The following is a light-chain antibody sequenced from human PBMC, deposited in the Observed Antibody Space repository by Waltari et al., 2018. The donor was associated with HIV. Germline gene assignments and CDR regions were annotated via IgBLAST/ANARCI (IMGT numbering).Light chain of an antibody. CDR1: ESIYPN. J-gene: IGKJ4*02. CDR2: AAS. Sequence: DIHLSQSPSSLSASVGDSVNITFRAIESIYPNLTWFQHTPTKAPKLIIFAASNLESGVPSRFRGRGSGAVFTLTISSLQLGDFATYYCQQSRSTPLTFGGGTRVE. CDR3: QQSRSTPLT. V-gene: IGKV1-39*01.